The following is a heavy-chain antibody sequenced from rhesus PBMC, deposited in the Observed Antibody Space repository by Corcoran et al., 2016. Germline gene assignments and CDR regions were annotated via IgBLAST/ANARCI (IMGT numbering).Heavy chain of an antibody. D-gene: IGHD5-24*01. CDR1: GGSISGGYG. J-gene: IGHJ4*01. CDR3: ARRALYSGYSYH. CDR2: SFGSIGST. V-gene: IGHV4S7*01. Sequence: QVQLQQWGEGLVKPSETLSLTCAVSGGSISGGYGWSWIRQPPGKGLEWIGHSFGSIGSTYYNPSLKSRVTISPDTSKNQFSLKLSSVTAADTAVYYCARRALYSGYSYHWGQGVLVTVSS.